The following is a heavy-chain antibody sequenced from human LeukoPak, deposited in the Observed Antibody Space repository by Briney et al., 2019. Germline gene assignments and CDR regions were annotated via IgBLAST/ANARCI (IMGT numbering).Heavy chain of an antibody. Sequence: GGSLRLSCAASGFTFSNNWMHWVRQAPGKGLVWASRISRDGSSTSYADSVKGRFTISRDNAKNTLYLQMNTLRAEDTDVYYCARDCSDTGCYNTAFDYWGQGTLVTVSS. D-gene: IGHD2-2*02. CDR2: ISRDGSST. CDR1: GFTFSNNW. CDR3: ARDCSDTGCYNTAFDY. V-gene: IGHV3-74*01. J-gene: IGHJ4*02.